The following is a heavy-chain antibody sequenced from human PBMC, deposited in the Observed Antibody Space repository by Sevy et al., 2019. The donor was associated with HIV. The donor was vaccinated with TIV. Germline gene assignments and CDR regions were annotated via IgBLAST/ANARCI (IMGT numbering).Heavy chain of an antibody. V-gene: IGHV3-74*01. D-gene: IGHD1-1*01. CDR1: GFTFSSYW. CDR2: INSDGSST. J-gene: IGHJ6*03. CDR3: ARDTTGTTTYYYYYMDV. Sequence: GGSLRLSCAASGFTFSSYWMYWVRQAPGKGLVWVSRINSDGSSTSYADSVKGRFTISRDNAKNTLYLQMNSLRAEDTAVYYCARDTTGTTTYYYYYMDVWGKGTTVTVSS.